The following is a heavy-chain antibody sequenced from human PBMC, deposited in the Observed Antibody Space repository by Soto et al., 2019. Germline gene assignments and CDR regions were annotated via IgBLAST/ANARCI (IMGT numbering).Heavy chain of an antibody. J-gene: IGHJ6*03. CDR1: GFTFSSYW. D-gene: IGHD3-3*01. CDR2: INSDGSST. V-gene: IGHV3-74*01. CDR3: ARQDMTSYYAGGYYYYYYMDV. Sequence: GGSLRLSCAASGFTFSSYWMHWVRQAPGKGLVWVSRINSDGSSTSYADSVKGRFTISRDNAKNTLYLQMNSLRAEDTAVYYCARQDMTSYYAGGYYYYYYMDVWGKGTTVTVSS.